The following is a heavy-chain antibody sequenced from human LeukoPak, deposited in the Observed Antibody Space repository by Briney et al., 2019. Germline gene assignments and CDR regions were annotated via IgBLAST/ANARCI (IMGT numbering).Heavy chain of an antibody. CDR3: ARGGFFHDAFDI. D-gene: IGHD2/OR15-2a*01. CDR1: GGSFSGYY. V-gene: IGHV4-34*01. J-gene: IGHJ3*02. Sequence: SETLSLTCAVYGGSFSGYYWSWIRQPPGKGLEWIGEINHSGSTNYNPSLKSRVTISVDTSKTQFSLKLSPVTAADTAVYYCARGGFFHDAFDIWGQGTMVTVSS. CDR2: INHSGST.